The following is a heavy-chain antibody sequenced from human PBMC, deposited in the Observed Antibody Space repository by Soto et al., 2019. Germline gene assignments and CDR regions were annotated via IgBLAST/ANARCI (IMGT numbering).Heavy chain of an antibody. V-gene: IGHV3-7*01. D-gene: IGHD2-2*01. CDR1: GFTFSNHW. CDR3: ARDSAYCRSTSCYLSYYYYMDV. CDR2: IKQDGSEK. Sequence: EVQVVESGGGLIQTGGSLRLSCAASGFTFSNHWMTWVRQAPGKGLEWVGNIKQDGSEKYYVDSVKGRFTLSRDNAKNSLYLQMNSLRAEDTAVYYCARDSAYCRSTSCYLSYYYYMDVWGNGTTVTVCS. J-gene: IGHJ6*03.